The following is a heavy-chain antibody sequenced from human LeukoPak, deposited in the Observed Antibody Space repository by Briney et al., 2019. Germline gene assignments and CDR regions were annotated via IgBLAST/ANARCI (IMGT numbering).Heavy chain of an antibody. CDR3: ASKGAGSSGWSGTITYYYYYMDV. D-gene: IGHD6-19*01. Sequence: GGSLRLSCAASGFTFSDYYMSWIRQAPGKGLGWVSYISSSGSTIYYADSVKGRFTISRDNAKNSLFLQMNSPRAEDTAVYYCASKGAGSSGWSGTITYYYYYMDVWGKGTTVTISS. V-gene: IGHV3-11*01. CDR1: GFTFSDYY. J-gene: IGHJ6*03. CDR2: ISSSGSTI.